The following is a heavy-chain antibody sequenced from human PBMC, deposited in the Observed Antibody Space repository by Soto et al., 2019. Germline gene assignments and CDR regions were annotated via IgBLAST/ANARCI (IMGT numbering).Heavy chain of an antibody. V-gene: IGHV1-2*02. Sequence: SSVKVSCKTSRYTFTDYYMHWLRQAPGQGLEWLGWINANSGGTVYAQKFQGRVTMTRDTSISTAYMELSGLTSDDTAVYYCARPAYCGGDCYYYFDNWGQGTLVTVSS. CDR3: ARPAYCGGDCYYYFDN. CDR2: INANSGGT. J-gene: IGHJ4*02. D-gene: IGHD2-21*02. CDR1: RYTFTDYY.